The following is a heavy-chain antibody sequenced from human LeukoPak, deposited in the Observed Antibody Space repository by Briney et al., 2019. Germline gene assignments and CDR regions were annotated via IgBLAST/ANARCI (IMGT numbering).Heavy chain of an antibody. D-gene: IGHD6-19*01. Sequence: PGGSLRLSCAASGFTFSSYAMSWVRQAPGKGLEWVSAISGSGGSTYYADSVKGRFTISRDNSKNTLYLQMNSLRAEDTAVYYCAMYQQWQIHYYFDYWGQGTLVTVSS. CDR3: AMYQQWQIHYYFDY. V-gene: IGHV3-23*01. J-gene: IGHJ4*02. CDR1: GFTFSSYA. CDR2: ISGSGGST.